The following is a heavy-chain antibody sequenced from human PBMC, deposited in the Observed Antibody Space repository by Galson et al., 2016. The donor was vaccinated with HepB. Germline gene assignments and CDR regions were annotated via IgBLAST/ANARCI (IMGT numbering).Heavy chain of an antibody. Sequence: SLRLSCAASGFTFASYGMHWVRQAPGKGLEWVAVISYDGSNKYSTESVKGRFTISRDNSKNTLFLQMNSLRVEDTAVYYCAKAPNPGTTLYPLDYWGQGSLVTVSS. J-gene: IGHJ4*02. CDR3: AKAPNPGTTLYPLDY. D-gene: IGHD1-7*01. V-gene: IGHV3-30*18. CDR2: ISYDGSNK. CDR1: GFTFASYG.